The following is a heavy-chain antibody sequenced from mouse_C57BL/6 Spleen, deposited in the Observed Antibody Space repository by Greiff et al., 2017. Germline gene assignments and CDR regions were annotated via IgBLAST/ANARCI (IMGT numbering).Heavy chain of an antibody. CDR3: ARARRYYYAMDY. CDR1: GYSITSGYY. Sequence: EVQLQQSGPGLVKPSQSLSLTCSVTGYSITSGYYWNWIRQFPGNKLEWMGYISYDGSNNYNPSLKNRISITRDTSKNQFFLKLNSVTTEDTATYYCARARRYYYAMDYWGQGTSVTVSS. V-gene: IGHV3-6*01. CDR2: ISYDGSN. J-gene: IGHJ4*01.